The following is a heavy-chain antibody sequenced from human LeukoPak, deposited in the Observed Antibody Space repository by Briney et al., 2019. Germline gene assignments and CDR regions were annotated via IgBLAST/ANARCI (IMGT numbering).Heavy chain of an antibody. CDR1: GFTFTSYG. V-gene: IGHV3-30*18. CDR3: AKGVTWGELPRTAEYFQH. CDR2: ISYDGSNK. J-gene: IGHJ1*01. Sequence: SLRLSCAASGFTFTSYGMHWVRQAPGKGLEWVAVISYDGSNKYYADSVKGRFTISRDNSKNTLYLQMNRLRAEDTAVYYCAKGVTWGELPRTAEYFQHWGQGTLVTVSS. D-gene: IGHD1-26*01.